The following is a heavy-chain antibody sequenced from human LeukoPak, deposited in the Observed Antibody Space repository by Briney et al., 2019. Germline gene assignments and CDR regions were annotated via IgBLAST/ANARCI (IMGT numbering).Heavy chain of an antibody. CDR1: GFTLRKYG. Sequence: GRSLRLSCAASGFTLRKYGMHWGRQAPGKGLEWVAHISYDGRQKYYADSVKGRFTISRDDSKNTLCLQMNSLVPDDTAVYYCARDFSGRYSFDYWGQGTLVTVSS. D-gene: IGHD5-18*01. CDR2: ISYDGRQK. CDR3: ARDFSGRYSFDY. J-gene: IGHJ4*02. V-gene: IGHV3-30*04.